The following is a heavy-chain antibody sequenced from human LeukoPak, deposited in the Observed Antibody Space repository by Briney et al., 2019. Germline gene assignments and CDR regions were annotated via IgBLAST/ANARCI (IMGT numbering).Heavy chain of an antibody. J-gene: IGHJ4*02. Sequence: GASVKVSCKVSGYTLTELSMHWVRQAPGKGLEWMGGFDPEDGETIYAQKFQGRVTMTRDMSTSTVYMELSSLRSEDTAVYYCARGFMITFGGVIGYWGQGTLVTVSS. CDR2: FDPEDGET. D-gene: IGHD3-16*01. CDR1: GYTLTELS. CDR3: ARGFMITFGGVIGY. V-gene: IGHV1-24*01.